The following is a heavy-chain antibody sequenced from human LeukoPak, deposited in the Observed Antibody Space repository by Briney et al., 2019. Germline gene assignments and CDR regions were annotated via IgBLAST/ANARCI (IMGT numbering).Heavy chain of an antibody. Sequence: PSETLSLTCTVSGGSISSYYWSWIRQPPGKGLEWIGYVYYSGSTNYNPSLKSRVTISVDTSKNQFSLKLSSVTAADTAVYYCARCPSTAAAGTPAYYYYYYYMDVWGKGTTVTVSS. CDR3: ARCPSTAAAGTPAYYYYYYYMDV. V-gene: IGHV4-59*08. CDR2: VYYSGST. D-gene: IGHD6-13*01. CDR1: GGSISSYY. J-gene: IGHJ6*03.